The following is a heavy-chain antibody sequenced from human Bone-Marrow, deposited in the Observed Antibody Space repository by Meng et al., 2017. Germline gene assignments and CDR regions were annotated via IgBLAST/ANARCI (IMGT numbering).Heavy chain of an antibody. CDR2: SSSSSSYI. Sequence: EVQLVESGGGLVKPGGSLRLSCAASGFTFSSNSMNWVRQAPGKGLEWVSSSSSSSSYIYYADSVKGRFTISRDNAKNSLYLQMNSLRAEDTAVYYCSREIWSDYRSDYWGQGTLVTVSS. J-gene: IGHJ4*02. D-gene: IGHD3-3*01. CDR3: SREIWSDYRSDY. CDR1: GFTFSSNS. V-gene: IGHV3-21*01.